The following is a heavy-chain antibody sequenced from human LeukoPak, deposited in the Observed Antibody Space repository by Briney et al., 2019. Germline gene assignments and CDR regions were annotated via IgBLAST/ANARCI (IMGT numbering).Heavy chain of an antibody. V-gene: IGHV4-39*07. CDR1: GGSISSSSYY. D-gene: IGHD7-27*01. Sequence: PSETLSLTCTVSGGSISSSSYYWGWIRQPPGKGLEWIGSIYYSGSTYYNPSLKSRVTISVDTSKNQFSLKLSSVTAADTAVYYCARDLGLSAEYFQHWGQGTLVTVSS. J-gene: IGHJ1*01. CDR3: ARDLGLSAEYFQH. CDR2: IYYSGST.